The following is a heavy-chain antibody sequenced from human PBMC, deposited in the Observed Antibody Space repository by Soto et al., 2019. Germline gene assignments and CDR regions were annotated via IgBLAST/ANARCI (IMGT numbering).Heavy chain of an antibody. CDR1: GGSISSGGYY. D-gene: IGHD4-17*01. CDR3: ARESSADYGGFFDY. Sequence: PSETLSLTCTVSGGSISSGGYYWSWIRQPPGKGLEWIGYIYYSGSTYYNPSLKSRVTISVDTSKNQFSLKLSSVTAADTAVYYCARESSADYGGFFDYWGQGTLVTVSS. J-gene: IGHJ4*02. CDR2: IYYSGST. V-gene: IGHV4-30-4*01.